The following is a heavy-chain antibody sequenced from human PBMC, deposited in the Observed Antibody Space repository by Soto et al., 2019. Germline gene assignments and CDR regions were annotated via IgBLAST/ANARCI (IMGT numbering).Heavy chain of an antibody. CDR1: GFSLTTSEMC. CDR2: IDWDDDK. D-gene: IGHD6-19*01. CDR3: ARIRKYSSGWYGGFDY. Sequence: SGPTLVNPTQTLTLTCTFSGFSLTTSEMCVTWVRQPPGKALEWLARIDWDDDKYYTTSLKTRLTISKDTSKNRVVLTMTNMAPVEKARYYCARIRKYSSGWYGGFDYWGQGALVTVSS. J-gene: IGHJ4*02. V-gene: IGHV2-70*11.